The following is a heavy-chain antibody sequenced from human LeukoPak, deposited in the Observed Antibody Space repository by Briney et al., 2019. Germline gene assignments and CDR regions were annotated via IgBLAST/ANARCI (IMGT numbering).Heavy chain of an antibody. V-gene: IGHV1-18*01. J-gene: IGHJ4*02. D-gene: IGHD2-2*02. Sequence: GSVKVSCQASGYTFPIYGISWVRQAPGQGLEWMGWLSAYNGNTNYAQKLQGRVTMTTDTSSSTAYMERRSLRSDDTGVCYCARIVVVPAAIYYFDYWGQGTLVTVSS. CDR1: GYTFPIYG. CDR2: LSAYNGNT. CDR3: ARIVVVPAAIYYFDY.